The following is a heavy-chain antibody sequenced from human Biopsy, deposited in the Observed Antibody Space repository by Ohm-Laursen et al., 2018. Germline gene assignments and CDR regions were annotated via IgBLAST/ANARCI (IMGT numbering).Heavy chain of an antibody. J-gene: IGHJ4*02. Sequence: GTLSLTCAVSGGSISNNNYYWGWIRQPPGKGLEWIGHISYTGYTSYNASLKSRVTISVDTSRNHFSLRLSSLTAADTAVYYCARGSNDSGGLYFPRWGQGTLLTVSS. D-gene: IGHD4-23*01. CDR3: ARGSNDSGGLYFPR. CDR1: GGSISNNNYY. CDR2: ISYTGYT. V-gene: IGHV4-61*03.